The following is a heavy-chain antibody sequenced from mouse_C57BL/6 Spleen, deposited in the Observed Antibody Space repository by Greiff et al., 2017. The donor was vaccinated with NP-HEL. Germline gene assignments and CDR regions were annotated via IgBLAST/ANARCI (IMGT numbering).Heavy chain of an antibody. Sequence: VHLVESGAELVRPGASVKLSCKASGYTFTDYYINWVKQRPGQGLEWIARIYPGSGNTYYNEKFKGKATLTAEKSSSTAYMQLSSLTSEDSAVYFCAREGNPAWFAYWGQGTLVTVSA. CDR3: AREGNPAWFAY. D-gene: IGHD2-1*01. CDR1: GYTFTDYY. V-gene: IGHV1-76*01. J-gene: IGHJ3*01. CDR2: IYPGSGNT.